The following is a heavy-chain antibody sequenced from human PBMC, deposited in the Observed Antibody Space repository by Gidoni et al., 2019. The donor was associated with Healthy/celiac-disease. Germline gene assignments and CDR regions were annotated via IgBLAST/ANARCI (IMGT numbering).Heavy chain of an antibody. D-gene: IGHD3-16*02. CDR2: ISSSSSYI. CDR1: GFTFSSYR. Sequence: EVQLVESGGGLVKPGGSLRLSCAASGFTFSSYRMTWVSQAPGKGLEWVSSISSSSSYIYYADSVKGRFTISRENAKNSLYLQMNSLRAEDTAVYYCARDLGYDYVWGSYRYANNWFDPWGQGTLVTVSS. CDR3: ARDLGYDYVWGSYRYANNWFDP. J-gene: IGHJ5*02. V-gene: IGHV3-21*01.